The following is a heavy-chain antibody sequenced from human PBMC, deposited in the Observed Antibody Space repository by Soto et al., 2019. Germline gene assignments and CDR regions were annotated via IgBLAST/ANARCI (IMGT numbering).Heavy chain of an antibody. CDR2: ISWSSSSM. D-gene: IGHD2-2*01. V-gene: IGHV3-9*01. Sequence: GGSLRLSCAASGFTFDDYAVHWVRQAPGKGLEWVSGISWSSSSMGYVGSVKGRFTISRDNAKNSLYLQMNSLRADDTALYYCAKGSCSSTNCYCDYWGQGILVTVSS. CDR3: AKGSCSSTNCYCDY. J-gene: IGHJ4*02. CDR1: GFTFDDYA.